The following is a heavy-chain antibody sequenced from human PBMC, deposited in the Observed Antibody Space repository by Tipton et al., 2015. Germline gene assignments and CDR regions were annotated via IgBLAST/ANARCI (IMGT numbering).Heavy chain of an antibody. V-gene: IGHV5-51*01. D-gene: IGHD3-22*01. CDR2: IYPGDSET. Sequence: QSGAEVKKPGESLKISCKGSGYTFAGYWIAWVRQTPGKGLEWMGIIYPGDSETRYNPSFQGHVTISADKSINTAYVYWSSLKASDTAMYYCARRGGSSGYYYSFDIWGQGTMVTVST. CDR3: ARRGGSSGYYYSFDI. J-gene: IGHJ3*02. CDR1: GYTFAGYW.